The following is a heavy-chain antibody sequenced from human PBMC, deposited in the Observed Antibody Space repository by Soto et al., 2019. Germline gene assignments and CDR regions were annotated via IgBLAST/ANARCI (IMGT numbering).Heavy chain of an antibody. D-gene: IGHD3-3*01. V-gene: IGHV1-18*01. CDR2: ISAYNGNT. CDR3: ARASAPITIFGVVIPGDY. J-gene: IGHJ4*02. CDR1: GYTFTSYG. Sequence: ASVKVSCKASGYTFTSYGISWVRQAPGQGLEWMGWISAYNGNTNYAQKLQGRVTMTTDTSTSTAYMELRSLRSDDTAVYYCARASAPITIFGVVIPGDYWGQGTLVTVSS.